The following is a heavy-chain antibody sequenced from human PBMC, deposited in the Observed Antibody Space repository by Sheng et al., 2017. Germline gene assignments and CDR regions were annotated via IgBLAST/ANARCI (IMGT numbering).Heavy chain of an antibody. Sequence: EVQLVESGGGLIQPGGSLRLSCAASGFTVSSNYMSWVRQAPGKGLEWVSVIYSGGSTYYADSVKGRFTISRDNSKNTLYLQMNSLRAEDTAVYYCVRKTGVAGTYYYYYYGMDVWGQGTTVTVSS. J-gene: IGHJ6*02. CDR2: IYSGGST. V-gene: IGHV3-53*01. CDR1: GFTVSSNY. D-gene: IGHD6-19*01. CDR3: VRKTGVAGTYYYYYYGMDV.